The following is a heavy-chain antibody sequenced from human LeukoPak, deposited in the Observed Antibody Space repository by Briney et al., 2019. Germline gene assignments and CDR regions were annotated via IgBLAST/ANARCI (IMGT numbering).Heavy chain of an antibody. V-gene: IGHV3-30*18. Sequence: GRSLRLSCAASGFTFSSYGMHWVRQAPGKGLEWVAVISYDGSNKYYADSVKGRFTISRDNSKNTLYLQMNSLRAEDTAVYYCAKDLGLAVAGTFDYWGQGTLVTVSS. CDR2: ISYDGSNK. CDR1: GFTFSSYG. CDR3: AKDLGLAVAGTFDY. J-gene: IGHJ4*02. D-gene: IGHD6-19*01.